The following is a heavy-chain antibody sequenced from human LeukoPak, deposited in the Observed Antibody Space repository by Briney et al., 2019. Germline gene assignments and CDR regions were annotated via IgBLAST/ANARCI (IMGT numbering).Heavy chain of an antibody. CDR3: ARLGYDSSGYYIGY. CDR1: GFTFSSYS. D-gene: IGHD3-22*01. J-gene: IGHJ4*02. Sequence: GGSLRLSCAASGFTFSSYSMNWVRQAPGKGLEWVSSISSSSSYIYYADSVKGRFTISRDNAKNSLYLQMDSLRAEDTAVYYCARLGYDSSGYYIGYWGQGTLVTVSS. V-gene: IGHV3-21*01. CDR2: ISSSSSYI.